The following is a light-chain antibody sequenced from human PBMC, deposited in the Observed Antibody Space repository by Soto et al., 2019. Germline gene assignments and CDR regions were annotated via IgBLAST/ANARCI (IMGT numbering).Light chain of an antibody. Sequence: EIVWSQAPGTLSLSPGETATLSCRASQSVGSSFLAWYQQKAGQAPRLLIYGASRRATGIPDRFSGSGSGTDFTLNISRLEAEDFAVYYCKQAVSSPWAFGHGTKVDIK. CDR1: QSVGSSF. V-gene: IGKV3-20*01. CDR3: KQAVSSPWA. CDR2: GAS. J-gene: IGKJ1*01.